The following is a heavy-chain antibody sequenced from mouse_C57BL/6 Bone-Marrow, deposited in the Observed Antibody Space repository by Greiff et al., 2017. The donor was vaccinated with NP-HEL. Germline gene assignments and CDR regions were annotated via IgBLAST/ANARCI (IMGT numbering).Heavy chain of an antibody. V-gene: IGHV1-69*01. CDR2: IDPSDSYT. CDR1: GYTFTSYW. J-gene: IGHJ2*01. D-gene: IGHD1-1*01. CDR3: ARSPLGSSHDY. Sequence: QVQLQQPGAELVMPGASVKLSCKASGYTFTSYWMHWVKQRPGQGLEWIGEIDPSDSYTNYNQKFKGKSTLTVDKSSSTAYMQLSSLTSEDSAVYYCARSPLGSSHDYWGQGTTLTVSS.